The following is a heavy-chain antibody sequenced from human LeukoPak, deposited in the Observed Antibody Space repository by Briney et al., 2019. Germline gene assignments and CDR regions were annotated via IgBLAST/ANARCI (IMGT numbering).Heavy chain of an antibody. CDR2: IYYSGST. D-gene: IGHD3-10*01. Sequence: SETLSLTCTVSGGSISSYYWSWIRQPPGKGLEWIGYIYYSGSTNYNPSLKSRVTISVDTSKNQFSLKLSSVTAADTAVYYCARDITMVRGVIIDNWFDPWGQGTLVTVSS. V-gene: IGHV4-59*01. CDR1: GGSISSYY. J-gene: IGHJ5*02. CDR3: ARDITMVRGVIIDNWFDP.